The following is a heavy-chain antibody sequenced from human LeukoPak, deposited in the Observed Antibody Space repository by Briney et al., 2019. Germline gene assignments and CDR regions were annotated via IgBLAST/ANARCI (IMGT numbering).Heavy chain of an antibody. Sequence: SETLSLTCTVSGGSISSSSYYWSWIRQPPGKGLEWIGYIYYSGSTNYNPSLKSRVTISVDTSKNQFSLKLSSVTAADTAVYYCARSPYYYGSGSYYYYMDVWGKGTTVTISS. V-gene: IGHV4-61*01. CDR1: GGSISSSSYY. J-gene: IGHJ6*03. CDR2: IYYSGST. CDR3: ARSPYYYGSGSYYYYMDV. D-gene: IGHD3-10*01.